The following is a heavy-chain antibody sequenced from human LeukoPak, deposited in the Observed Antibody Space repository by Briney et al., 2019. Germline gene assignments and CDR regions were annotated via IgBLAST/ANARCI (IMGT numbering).Heavy chain of an antibody. J-gene: IGHJ4*02. CDR3: AKASGSYYNPFDY. CDR1: GFTFSSNV. V-gene: IGHV3-30-3*01. Sequence: PGGSLRLSCAASGFTFSSNVMHWVRQAPGKGLEWVAVISHDGNNKNYADPVKGRFTISRDNSKNTLYLQMNSLRAEDTAVYYCAKASGSYYNPFDYSGQGTLVTVSS. D-gene: IGHD3-10*01. CDR2: ISHDGNNK.